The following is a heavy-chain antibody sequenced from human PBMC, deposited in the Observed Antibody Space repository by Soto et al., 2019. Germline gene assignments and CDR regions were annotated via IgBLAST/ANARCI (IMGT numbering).Heavy chain of an antibody. Sequence: EVQLVESGGGLEHPGQSLRLSCTGSGFSFGDYAIIWFRQAPGKGPEWVGQITSKRYGGASEYAASVKGRFTISRDDSKSIAYPQMNSLIIDDTAVYDCSRLPRNNRGVAFDYWGQGTQVTVSS. V-gene: IGHV3-49*03. CDR2: ITSKRYGGAS. D-gene: IGHD3-10*01. CDR1: GFSFGDYA. CDR3: SRLPRNNRGVAFDY. J-gene: IGHJ4*02.